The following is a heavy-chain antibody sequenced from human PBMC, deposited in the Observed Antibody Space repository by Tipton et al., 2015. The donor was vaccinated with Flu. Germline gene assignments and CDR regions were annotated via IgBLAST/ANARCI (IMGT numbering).Heavy chain of an antibody. CDR1: DNSISGFY. CDR2: LFPGVTN. J-gene: IGHJ3*01. CDR3: SRGPDNAKTLT. D-gene: IGHD1-1*01. V-gene: IGHV4-59*01. Sequence: TLSLTCTVSDNSISGFYWSWLRQTPGKGLEYVAHLFPGVTNYYSPSFRGRVRISMHMSKREFSLTMDSVTTADTAIYFCSRGPDNAKTLTWGRGILVTVSS.